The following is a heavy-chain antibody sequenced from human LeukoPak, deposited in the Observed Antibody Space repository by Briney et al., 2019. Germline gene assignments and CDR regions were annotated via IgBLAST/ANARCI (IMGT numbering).Heavy chain of an antibody. CDR3: ARVALGSWYFDL. J-gene: IGHJ2*01. Sequence: ASVKVSCKASGYTFTTYAISWVRQAPGQGLEWMGWISTYNGNTNYAQKFQGRVTLTTDTSTSTAYMDLRSLRSDDTAVYHCARVALGSWYFDLWGRGTLVTVSS. V-gene: IGHV1-18*01. CDR2: ISTYNGNT. CDR1: GYTFTTYA. D-gene: IGHD2-15*01.